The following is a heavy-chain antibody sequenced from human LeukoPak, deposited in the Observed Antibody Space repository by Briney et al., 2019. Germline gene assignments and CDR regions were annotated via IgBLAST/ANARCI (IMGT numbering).Heavy chain of an antibody. V-gene: IGHV3-9*01. CDR2: ISWNSGII. CDR1: GFTFHDYA. J-gene: IGHJ4*02. Sequence: PGGSLRLSCAASGFTFHDYAMHWVRQASGKGLEWVSGISWNSGIIGYADSVKGRFTISRDNSKNTLYLQMNSLRAEDTAVYYCAKDGGLAPYVYYFDYWGQGTLVTVSS. CDR3: AKDGGLAPYVYYFDY. D-gene: IGHD3-16*01.